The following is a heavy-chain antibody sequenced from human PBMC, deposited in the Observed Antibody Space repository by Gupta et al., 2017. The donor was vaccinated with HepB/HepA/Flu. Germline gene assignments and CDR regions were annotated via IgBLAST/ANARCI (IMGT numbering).Heavy chain of an antibody. J-gene: IGHJ3*02. V-gene: IGHV1-69*01. CDR1: GGTFSSYA. CDR3: AREAVGGYYGSGSYYHDAFDI. CDR2: IIPIFGTA. Sequence: QVQLVQSGAEVKKPGSSVKVSCKASGGTFSSYAISWVRQAPGQGLEWMGGIIPIFGTANYAQKFQGRVTITADESTSTAYMELSSLRSEDTAVYYCAREAVGGYYGSGSYYHDAFDIWGQGTMVTVSS. D-gene: IGHD3-10*01.